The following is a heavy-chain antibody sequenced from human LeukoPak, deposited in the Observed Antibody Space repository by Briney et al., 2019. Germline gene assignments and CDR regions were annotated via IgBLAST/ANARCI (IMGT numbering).Heavy chain of an antibody. J-gene: IGHJ4*02. CDR1: GYTFTIYG. V-gene: IGHV1-18*01. CDR2: ISAYNGNT. D-gene: IGHD6-19*01. CDR3: ARAVGPKQWLVSGFDY. Sequence: GASVTVSCTASGYTFTIYGISWVRQAPGQGLEWMGWISAYNGNTNYAQKLQGRVTMTTDTSTSTAYMELRSLRSDDTAVYYCARAVGPKQWLVSGFDYWGQGNLVTVSS.